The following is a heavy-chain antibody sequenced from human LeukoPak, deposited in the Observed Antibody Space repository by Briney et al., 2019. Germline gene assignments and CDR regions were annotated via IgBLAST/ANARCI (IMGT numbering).Heavy chain of an antibody. V-gene: IGHV1-69*04. D-gene: IGHD3-3*01. J-gene: IGHJ4*02. CDR1: GGTFSSYA. CDR2: IIPILGIE. CDR3: ARDFSPSVFGTVHYSFDY. Sequence: SVKVSCKASGGTFSSYAISWVRQAPGQGLEWMGRIIPILGIENYAQKFQGRVTITADKPTSTAYMELSSLRSEDTAVYYCARDFSPSVFGTVHYSFDYWGQGTLVTVSS.